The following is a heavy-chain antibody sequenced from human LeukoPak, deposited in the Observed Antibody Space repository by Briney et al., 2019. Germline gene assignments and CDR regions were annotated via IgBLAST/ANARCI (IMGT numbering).Heavy chain of an antibody. Sequence: ASVKVSCKAAGYTFTGYYMHWVRQAPGKGLEWMGWISAYNGNIDYAQNLQGRVTMTTDTSTSTAYMELRSLRSDDTAVYYCTIMTHCTGGTCYSYDHWGQGTMVAVSS. V-gene: IGHV1-18*04. J-gene: IGHJ4*02. D-gene: IGHD2-15*01. CDR1: GYTFTGYY. CDR3: TIMTHCTGGTCYSYDH. CDR2: ISAYNGNI.